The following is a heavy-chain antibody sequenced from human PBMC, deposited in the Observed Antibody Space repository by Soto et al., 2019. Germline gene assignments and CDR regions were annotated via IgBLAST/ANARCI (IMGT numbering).Heavy chain of an antibody. J-gene: IGHJ5*02. V-gene: IGHV3-21*01. CDR1: GFTFSSYS. CDR2: ISSSSSYI. Sequence: EVQLVESGGVLVKPGGSLRLSCAASGFTFSSYSMNWVRQAPGKGLEWVSSISSSSSYIYYADSVKGRFTISRDNAKNSLYLQMNSLRAEDTAVYYCARGLYYYDSSGYYSPWGQGTLVTVSS. D-gene: IGHD3-22*01. CDR3: ARGLYYYDSSGYYSP.